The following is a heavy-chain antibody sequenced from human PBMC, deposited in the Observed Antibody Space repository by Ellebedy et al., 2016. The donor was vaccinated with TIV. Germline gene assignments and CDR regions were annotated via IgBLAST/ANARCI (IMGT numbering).Heavy chain of an antibody. V-gene: IGHV1-69*10. CDR1: GGTFSNYA. CDR2: IIPLLGIP. Sequence: AASVKVSCKASGGTFSNYAISWVRQAPGQGLEWMGLIIPLLGIPNYAQKFQGRVTITADKSTSTVYMELSSLRSEDTAVYYCARGQGHDSSGYYYSYYFHYWGQGTLVTVSS. CDR3: ARGQGHDSSGYYYSYYFHY. J-gene: IGHJ4*02. D-gene: IGHD3-22*01.